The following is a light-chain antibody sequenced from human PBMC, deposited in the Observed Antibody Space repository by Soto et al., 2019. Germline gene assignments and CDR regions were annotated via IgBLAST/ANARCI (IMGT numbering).Light chain of an antibody. J-gene: IGKJ4*01. V-gene: IGKV1-5*03. CDR2: KAS. Sequence: DIQMTQSPSTLSASIGDRVTITCRASQSLSYWLAWYQHKPGKAPNLLIYKASALKSGVPSRFSGSGSGTEFTLTISSLQPDDFATYYCQQYNSYPLTSGGGTKVDIK. CDR3: QQYNSYPLT. CDR1: QSLSYW.